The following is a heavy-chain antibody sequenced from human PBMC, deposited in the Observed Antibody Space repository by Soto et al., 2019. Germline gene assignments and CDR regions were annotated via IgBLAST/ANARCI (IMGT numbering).Heavy chain of an antibody. CDR1: GFTFSSYW. V-gene: IGHV3-7*05. Sequence: EVQLVESGGGLVQPGGSLRLSCAASGFTFSSYWMSWVRQAPGKGLEWVANIKKDGGGKYKVDSVKGRFTISRENAKNSLYLQMNSLRAEDTAVYYCARDLAPYSSSNFDYWGQGTLVTVSS. D-gene: IGHD6-13*01. CDR3: ARDLAPYSSSNFDY. J-gene: IGHJ4*02. CDR2: IKKDGGGK.